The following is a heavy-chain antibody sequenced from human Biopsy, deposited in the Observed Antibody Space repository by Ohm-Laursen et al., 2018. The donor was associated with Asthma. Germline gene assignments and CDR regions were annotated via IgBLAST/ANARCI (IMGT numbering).Heavy chain of an antibody. CDR1: GFTFSSNA. Sequence: SLRLSCTASGFTFSSNAMHWVRQAPGKGLEWVTVISYDGNNKYYADSVKGRFTISRDNSKNTLYLQMKSLRAEDTAIYYCARAGYRNLNNYFDPWGQGILVTVSS. V-gene: IGHV3-30-3*01. J-gene: IGHJ5*02. CDR3: ARAGYRNLNNYFDP. D-gene: IGHD4-11*01. CDR2: ISYDGNNK.